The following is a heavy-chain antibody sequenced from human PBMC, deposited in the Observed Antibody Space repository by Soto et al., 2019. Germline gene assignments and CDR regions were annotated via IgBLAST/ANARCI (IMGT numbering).Heavy chain of an antibody. CDR3: ARDRKYYDSSEAISYYFDY. J-gene: IGHJ4*02. CDR1: GFTFTPYT. Sequence: EVQLVESGGGLVKPGGSLRLSCAASGFTFTPYTMNWVRQAPGKGLEWVSSISSSSYYIYYADSVKGRFIISRDNAQNSLYLQMNGLRAQDTAVYYCARDRKYYDSSEAISYYFDYWGQGTLVTVSS. D-gene: IGHD3-22*01. CDR2: ISSSSYYI. V-gene: IGHV3-21*01.